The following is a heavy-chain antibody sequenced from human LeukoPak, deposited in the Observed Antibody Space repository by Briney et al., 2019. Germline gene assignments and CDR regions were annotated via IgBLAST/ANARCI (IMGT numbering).Heavy chain of an antibody. CDR2: ITSDGGST. V-gene: IGHV3-64D*09. J-gene: IGHJ4*02. Sequence: GGSLRLSCSASGFTFSTSVMHWVRQAPGKGLEYVSGITSDGGSTYYADSVKDRFTISRDNSKNTLDLQMSSLRTEDTALYYCVRVSPGGYHGYWGQGIPVTVSS. D-gene: IGHD2-2*01. CDR3: VRVSPGGYHGY. CDR1: GFTFSTSV.